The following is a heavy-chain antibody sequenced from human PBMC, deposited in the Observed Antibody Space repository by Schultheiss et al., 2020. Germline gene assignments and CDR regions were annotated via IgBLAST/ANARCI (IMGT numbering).Heavy chain of an antibody. D-gene: IGHD2-2*01. CDR1: GFTFSSYL. CDR2: IKQDGSEK. J-gene: IGHJ6*04. Sequence: GGSLRLSCAASGFTFSSYLMSWVRQAPGKGLEWVANIKQDGSEKYYVDSVKGRFTISRDNAKNSLYLQMNSLRAEDTAVYYCARFQRYYGMDVWGKGTTVTVSS. V-gene: IGHV3-7*01. CDR3: ARFQRYYGMDV.